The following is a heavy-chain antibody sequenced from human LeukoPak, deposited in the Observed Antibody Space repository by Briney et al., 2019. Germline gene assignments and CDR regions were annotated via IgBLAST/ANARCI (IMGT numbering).Heavy chain of an antibody. CDR3: ARTNSYYDFWSDHYNWFDP. CDR2: INPSSGGT. J-gene: IGHJ5*02. CDR1: GYTFTSYR. D-gene: IGHD3-3*01. Sequence: GASVKVSCKASGYTFTSYRIHWVRQAPGQGLEWMGWINPSSGGTNYAQKFQGRVTMTRDTSISTAYMELSRLRSDDTAVYYCARTNSYYDFWSDHYNWFDPWGQGTLVTVSS. V-gene: IGHV1-2*02.